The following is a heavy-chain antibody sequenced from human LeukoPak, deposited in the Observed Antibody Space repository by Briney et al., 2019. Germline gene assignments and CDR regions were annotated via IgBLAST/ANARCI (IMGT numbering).Heavy chain of an antibody. CDR1: GGSISSSNW. V-gene: IGHV4-4*02. CDR3: ARDLRRVGATKYFDS. J-gene: IGHJ4*02. D-gene: IGHD1-26*01. Sequence: SGTLSLTCVVSGGSISSSNWWSWVRQPPGKGLEWIGEIYHSGSTNYNPSLESRASISLDKSKNQFSLRVTSVTAADTAVYYCARDLRRVGATKYFDSWGQGTLVTVSS. CDR2: IYHSGST.